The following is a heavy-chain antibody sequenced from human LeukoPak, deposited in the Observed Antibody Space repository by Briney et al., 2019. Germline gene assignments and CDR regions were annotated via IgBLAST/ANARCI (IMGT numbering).Heavy chain of an antibody. Sequence: SETLSLTCAVYGGSFSGYYWSWLRQPPGKGLEWIGEINHSGSTNYNPSLKSRVTISVDTSKNQFSLKLSSVTAADTAVYYCARGRQGYYYGSGSYWFDYWGQGTLVTVSS. D-gene: IGHD3-10*01. CDR2: INHSGST. V-gene: IGHV4-34*01. CDR3: ARGRQGYYYGSGSYWFDY. J-gene: IGHJ5*01. CDR1: GGSFSGYY.